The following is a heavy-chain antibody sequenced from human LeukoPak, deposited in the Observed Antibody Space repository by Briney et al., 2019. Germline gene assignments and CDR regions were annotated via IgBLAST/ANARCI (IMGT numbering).Heavy chain of an antibody. CDR3: ARETIQLSSLYFDY. CDR2: IYYSGST. Sequence: SETLSLTCTVSGGSISSSSYYWGWIRQPPGKGLEWIGSIYYSGSTYYNPSLKSRVTMSVDTSKNQFSLKLSSVTAADTAVYYCARETIQLSSLYFDYWGQGTLVTVSS. CDR1: GGSISSSSYY. V-gene: IGHV4-39*07. D-gene: IGHD5-18*01. J-gene: IGHJ4*02.